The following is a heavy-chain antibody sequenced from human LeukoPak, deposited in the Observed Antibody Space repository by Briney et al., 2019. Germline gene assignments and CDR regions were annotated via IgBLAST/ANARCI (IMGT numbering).Heavy chain of an antibody. CDR3: ARAMIVVETDAFDI. CDR2: INPNSGGT. D-gene: IGHD3-22*01. V-gene: IGHV1-2*04. Sequence: ASVKVSCKASGYTFTGYYMHWVRQAPGQGLEWMGWINPNSGGTNYAQKFQGWVTMTRDTSISTAYMELSRLRSDDTAAYYCARAMIVVETDAFDIWGQGTMVTVSS. CDR1: GYTFTGYY. J-gene: IGHJ3*02.